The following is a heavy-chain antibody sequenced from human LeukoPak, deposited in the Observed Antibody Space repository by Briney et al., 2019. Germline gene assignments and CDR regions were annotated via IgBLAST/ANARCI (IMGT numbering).Heavy chain of an antibody. CDR2: INSDGGTT. Sequence: PGGSLRLSCGASGFTFGTYWMHWVRQAPGKGLVWVSGINSDGGTTTYADSVKGRFTISRDNAKNSLYLQMNSLRAEDTAVYYCARAPPRGNWNYLYYYYMDVWGKGTTVTVSS. V-gene: IGHV3-74*01. CDR3: ARAPPRGNWNYLYYYYMDV. J-gene: IGHJ6*03. D-gene: IGHD1-7*01. CDR1: GFTFGTYW.